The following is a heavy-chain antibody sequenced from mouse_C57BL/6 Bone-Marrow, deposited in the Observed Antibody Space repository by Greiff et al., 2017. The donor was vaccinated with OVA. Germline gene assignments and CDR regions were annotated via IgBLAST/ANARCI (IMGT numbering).Heavy chain of an antibody. CDR1: GYTFTSYW. D-gene: IGHD2-10*01. Sequence: QVHVKQSGAELAKPGASVKLSCKASGYTFTSYWMHWVKQRPGQGLEWIGYINPSSGYTKYNQKFKDKATLTADKSSSTAYMQLSSLTYEDSAVEYCARRGGTYWDYLDYWGQGTTLTVSS. CDR3: ARRGGTYWDYLDY. V-gene: IGHV1-7*01. CDR2: INPSSGYT. J-gene: IGHJ2*01.